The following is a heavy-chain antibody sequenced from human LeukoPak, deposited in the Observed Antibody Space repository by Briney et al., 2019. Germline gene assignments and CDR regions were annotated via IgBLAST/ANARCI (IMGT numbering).Heavy chain of an antibody. V-gene: IGHV5-51*01. Sequence: GESLKISCKGSGYSFTSYWIGWVRQMPGKGLEWMGIIYPGDSDTRYSPSFQGQVTISADKSISTAYLQWSSLKASDTAMYYCAGYVATIGTGGGYYFDYWGQGTLVTVSS. CDR1: GYSFTSYW. D-gene: IGHD5-12*01. CDR2: IYPGDSDT. J-gene: IGHJ4*02. CDR3: AGYVATIGTGGGYYFDY.